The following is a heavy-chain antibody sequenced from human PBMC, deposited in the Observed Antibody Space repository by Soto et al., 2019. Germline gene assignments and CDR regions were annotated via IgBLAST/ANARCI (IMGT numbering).Heavy chain of an antibody. CDR3: VKEGSSGWYYYYGMDV. CDR1: GYTFTIYA. V-gene: IGHV1-3*01. Sequence: ASVKVSCKASGYTFTIYAMHWVRQAPGQRLEWMGWINAGNGNTKYSQKFQGRVTITRDTSASTAYMELSSLRPEDTAVYYCVKEGSSGWYYYYGMDVWGQGTTVTVSS. CDR2: INAGNGNT. J-gene: IGHJ6*02. D-gene: IGHD6-19*01.